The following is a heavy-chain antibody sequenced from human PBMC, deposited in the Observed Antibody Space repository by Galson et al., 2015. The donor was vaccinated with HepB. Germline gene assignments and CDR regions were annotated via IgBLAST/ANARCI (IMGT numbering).Heavy chain of an antibody. D-gene: IGHD6-13*01. J-gene: IGHJ4*02. Sequence: SLRLSCAASGFTFSSYGMHWVRQAPGKGLEWVAVIWYDGSNKYYADSVKGRFTTSRDNSKNTLYMQMNSLRAEDTAVYVCATGGLKAAEYWGQGTLVTVSS. V-gene: IGHV3-33*01. CDR2: IWYDGSNK. CDR3: ATGGLKAAEY. CDR1: GFTFSSYG.